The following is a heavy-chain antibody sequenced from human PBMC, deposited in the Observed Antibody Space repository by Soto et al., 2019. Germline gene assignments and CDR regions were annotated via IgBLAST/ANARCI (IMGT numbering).Heavy chain of an antibody. J-gene: IGHJ3*02. D-gene: IGHD3-9*01. Sequence: QVQLQESGPGLVKPSETLSLTCTVSGGSISSYYWSWIRQPPGKGLEWIGYIYYSGSTNYNPSLKSRVTIXXDXSXXQLSLKLSSVTAADTAVYYCARHGTIFWPEHAFDIWGQGTMVTVSS. CDR2: IYYSGST. CDR1: GGSISSYY. V-gene: IGHV4-59*08. CDR3: ARHGTIFWPEHAFDI.